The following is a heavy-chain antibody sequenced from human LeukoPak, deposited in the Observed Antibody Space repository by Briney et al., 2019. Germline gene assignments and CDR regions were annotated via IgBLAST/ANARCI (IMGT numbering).Heavy chain of an antibody. J-gene: IGHJ4*02. V-gene: IGHV3-7*01. CDR2: IREDGTEK. Sequence: PGGSLRLSCTASGFTFSGAWMTWVRQAPGKGLEWVANIREDGTEKNYVDSVKGRFTISRDNAKKSLYLQMNSLRAEDTAVYYCARALYDSSGYYSHFDYWGRGTLVTVSS. CDR1: GFTFSGAW. CDR3: ARALYDSSGYYSHFDY. D-gene: IGHD3-22*01.